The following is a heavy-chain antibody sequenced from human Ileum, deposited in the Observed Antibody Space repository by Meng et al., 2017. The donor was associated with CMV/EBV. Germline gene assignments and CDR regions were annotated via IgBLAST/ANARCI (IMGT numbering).Heavy chain of an antibody. V-gene: IGHV6-1*01. CDR1: DSVSSNSAA. CDR3: ASHPQTGGEWFDP. D-gene: IGHD1-1*01. CDR2: TYYRSKWYN. J-gene: IGHJ5*02. Sequence: DSVSSNSAAWNWIRQSPSRGLEWLGRTYYRSKWYNDYAVSVKSRITINPDTSKNQFSLQLNSVTPEDTAVYYCASHPQTGGEWFDPWGQGTLVTVSS.